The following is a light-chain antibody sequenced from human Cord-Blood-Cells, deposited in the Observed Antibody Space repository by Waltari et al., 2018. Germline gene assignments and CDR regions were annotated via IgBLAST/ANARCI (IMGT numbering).Light chain of an antibody. J-gene: IGKJ4*01. V-gene: IGKV1-27*01. CDR1: QGISNY. CDR2: AAS. CDR3: QKYNSAPLT. Sequence: DIHMTQSPSSLSAYVGDRVTITCRARQGISNYLAWYHQKPGKVPKLLIYAASTLQSGVPSRFSGSGSGTDFTLTISSLQPEDVATYYCQKYNSAPLTFGGGTKVEIK.